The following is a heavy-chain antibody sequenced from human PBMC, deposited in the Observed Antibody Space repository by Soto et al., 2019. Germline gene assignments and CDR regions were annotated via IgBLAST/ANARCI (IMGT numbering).Heavy chain of an antibody. Sequence: ASVKVSCKASGYTFTRYAMHWVRQAPGQRPEWMGWINPGNGDTKYSEKLQGRVTFTRDTSATTIYMELSSLRSEDTALYYCARNSYIAGDDDSYYFDYWGQGTPVTVSS. CDR3: ARNSYIAGDDDSYYFDY. CDR2: INPGNGDT. CDR1: GYTFTRYA. J-gene: IGHJ4*02. V-gene: IGHV1-3*01. D-gene: IGHD2-21*02.